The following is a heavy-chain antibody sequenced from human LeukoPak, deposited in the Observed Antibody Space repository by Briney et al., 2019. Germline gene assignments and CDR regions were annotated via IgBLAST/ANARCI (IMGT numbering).Heavy chain of an antibody. CDR2: IRDGGDNS. J-gene: IGHJ4*02. Sequence: PGGSLRLSCAASGFTFPSNTMSWVRQAPGKGLECVSFIRDGGDNSYYADSVRGRFTISRDNSKNMLYLQMNSLRAEDTAIYYCAKGSGSASARLDFWGQGTLVTVSS. V-gene: IGHV3-23*01. D-gene: IGHD6-19*01. CDR1: GFTFPSNT. CDR3: AKGSGSASARLDF.